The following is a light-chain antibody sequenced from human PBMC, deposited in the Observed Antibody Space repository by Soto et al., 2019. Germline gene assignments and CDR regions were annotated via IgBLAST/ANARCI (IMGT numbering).Light chain of an antibody. Sequence: QSVLTQPPSASGTPGQTVTISCSGSSSNIGSYTVDWYQQLPGAAPKLLIYINDQRPSGVPARFSGSKSGTSASLAISVLQYAEEEDYYCAGWDDSLIGVVFGGGTKLTVL. CDR1: SSNIGSYT. CDR3: AGWDDSLIGVV. J-gene: IGLJ2*01. CDR2: IND. V-gene: IGLV1-44*01.